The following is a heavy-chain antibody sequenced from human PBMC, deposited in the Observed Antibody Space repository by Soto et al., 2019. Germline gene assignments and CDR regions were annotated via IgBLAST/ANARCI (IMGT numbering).Heavy chain of an antibody. CDR2: TSYDGSNN. Sequence: QVQLVESGGGVVQPGTSLRLSCVGSGFTFRSYVIHWVRQAPGKGLEWVALTSYDGSNNFYGDSVKGRFTISRDNSRNTVQLHMDSLRLEDTALYYGARWGTTGGLDVWGQGTLVSVSS. J-gene: IGHJ4*02. D-gene: IGHD3-16*01. CDR3: ARWGTTGGLDV. CDR1: GFTFRSYV. V-gene: IGHV3-33*05.